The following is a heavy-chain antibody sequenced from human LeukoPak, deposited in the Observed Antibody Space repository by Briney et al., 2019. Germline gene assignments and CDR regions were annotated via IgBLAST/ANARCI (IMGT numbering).Heavy chain of an antibody. CDR2: ISGSGGST. D-gene: IGHD4-17*01. Sequence: GGSLRLSCAASGFSLSSYAMSWVRQAPGKGLEWVSGISGSGGSTYYADSVKGRFTISRDNSKNTLYLQMNSLRAEDTAVYYCARDGYGDYGLDYWGQGTLVTVSS. V-gene: IGHV3-23*01. J-gene: IGHJ4*02. CDR1: GFSLSSYA. CDR3: ARDGYGDYGLDY.